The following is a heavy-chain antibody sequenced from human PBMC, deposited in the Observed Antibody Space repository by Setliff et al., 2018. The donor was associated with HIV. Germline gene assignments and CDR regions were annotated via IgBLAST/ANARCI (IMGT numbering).Heavy chain of an antibody. CDR2: MNCMNGDT. J-gene: IGHJ4*02. Sequence: ASVKVSCKTSGYTFVNYYVNWVRQAPGQGLEWIGIMNCMNGDTSYAQSLKGRVTVTRDTSTSTVYMDLRSLRPEDTAVYYCARETQTNSGSYLAWGQGTLVTVSS. CDR3: ARETQTNSGSYLA. V-gene: IGHV1-46*01. D-gene: IGHD3-10*01. CDR1: GYTFVNYY.